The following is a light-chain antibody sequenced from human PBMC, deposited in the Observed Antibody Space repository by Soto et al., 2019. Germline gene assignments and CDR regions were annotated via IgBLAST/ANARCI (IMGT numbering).Light chain of an antibody. V-gene: IGKV3-11*01. CDR3: QHAGA. CDR1: QTISNY. Sequence: EILLTQSPATLSLSAGERATLSCRAGQTISNYLAWYQQKPGQAPRLLIYDASNRATDIPARFSGSGSGTDFTLTISSLEPDDFAVYYCQHAGAFGPGTKVEIK. J-gene: IGKJ3*01. CDR2: DAS.